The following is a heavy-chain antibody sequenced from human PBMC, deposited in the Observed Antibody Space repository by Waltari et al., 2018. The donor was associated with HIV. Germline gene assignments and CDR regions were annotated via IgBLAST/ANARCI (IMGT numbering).Heavy chain of an antibody. Sequence: QVQLVQSGAEVKKPGASVKVSCKVSGYTLTELSMHWVRQAPGKGLEWMGGFDPEDGETVYAQKCQGRVTMTEDTSTDTAYMELSSLRSEDTAVYYCATGITIVAGYYYYGMDVWGQGTTVTVSS. V-gene: IGHV1-24*01. D-gene: IGHD3-3*01. CDR2: FDPEDGET. J-gene: IGHJ6*02. CDR3: ATGITIVAGYYYYGMDV. CDR1: GYTLTELS.